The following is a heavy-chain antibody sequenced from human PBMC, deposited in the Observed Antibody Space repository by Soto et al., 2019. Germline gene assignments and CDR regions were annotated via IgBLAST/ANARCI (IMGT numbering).Heavy chain of an antibody. CDR3: ARNMIVVVIKYNYYYHGMDV. V-gene: IGHV1-8*01. J-gene: IGHJ6*02. CDR1: GYTFTSYD. Sequence: GASVKVSCKASGYTFTSYDINWVRQATGQGLEWMGWMNPNSGNTGYAQKFQGRVTMTRNTSMSTAYMELSSLRSEDTAVYYCARNMIVVVIKYNYYYHGMDVWGQGTTVTVSS. D-gene: IGHD3-22*01. CDR2: MNPNSGNT.